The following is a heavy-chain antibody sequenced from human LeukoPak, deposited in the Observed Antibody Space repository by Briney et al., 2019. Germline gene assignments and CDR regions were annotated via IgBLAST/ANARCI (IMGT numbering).Heavy chain of an antibody. CDR2: VSAYNGNT. Sequence: ASVKVSCKASGYTFTNYGISWVRQAPGQGLEWMGWVSAYNGNTKYAQKLQGRVTMTTDTSTSTAYMELRSLRSDDTAVYYCARDSTYYYDSSGYRTFDYWGQGTLVTVSS. V-gene: IGHV1-18*01. J-gene: IGHJ4*02. CDR3: ARDSTYYYDSSGYRTFDY. D-gene: IGHD3-22*01. CDR1: GYTFTNYG.